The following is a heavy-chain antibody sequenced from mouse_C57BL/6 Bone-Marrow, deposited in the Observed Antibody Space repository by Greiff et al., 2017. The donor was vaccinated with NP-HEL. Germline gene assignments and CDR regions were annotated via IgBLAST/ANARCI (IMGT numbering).Heavy chain of an antibody. D-gene: IGHD2-5*01. Sequence: VQLQQSGAELAKPGASVKLSCKASGYTFTSYWMHWVKQRPGQGLEWIGFINPSSGYTKYNQKFKDKATLTADKSSSTAYMQLSSLTYDDSAVYYCARPYSNYWYFDVWGTGTTVTVSS. J-gene: IGHJ1*03. CDR2: INPSSGYT. CDR3: ARPYSNYWYFDV. CDR1: GYTFTSYW. V-gene: IGHV1-7*01.